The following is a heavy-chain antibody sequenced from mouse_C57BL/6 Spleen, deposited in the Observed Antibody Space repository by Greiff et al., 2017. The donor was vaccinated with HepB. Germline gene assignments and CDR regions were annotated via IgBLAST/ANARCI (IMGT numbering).Heavy chain of an antibody. D-gene: IGHD2-3*01. CDR3: ARDCYDGYFDY. V-gene: IGHV5-4*01. J-gene: IGHJ2*01. Sequence: EVKLMESGGGLVKPGGSLKLSCAASGFTFSSYAMSWVRQTPEKRLEWVATISDGGSYTYYPDNVKGRFTISRDNAKNNLYLQMSHLKSEDTAMYYCARDCYDGYFDYWGQGTTLTVSS. CDR2: ISDGGSYT. CDR1: GFTFSSYA.